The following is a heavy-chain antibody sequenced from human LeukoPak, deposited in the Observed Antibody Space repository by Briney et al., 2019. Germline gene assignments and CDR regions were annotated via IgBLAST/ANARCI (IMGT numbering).Heavy chain of an antibody. Sequence: GGSLRLSCAASGFTVSSNYMSWVRQAPGKGLEWVSVIYSGGSTYYADSVKGRFTISRDNSKNTLYLQMNSLRAEDTAVYYCARGYRDSSDWYIYGMDVWGQGTTVTVSS. J-gene: IGHJ6*02. V-gene: IGHV3-66*01. D-gene: IGHD6-19*01. CDR2: IYSGGST. CDR1: GFTVSSNY. CDR3: ARGYRDSSDWYIYGMDV.